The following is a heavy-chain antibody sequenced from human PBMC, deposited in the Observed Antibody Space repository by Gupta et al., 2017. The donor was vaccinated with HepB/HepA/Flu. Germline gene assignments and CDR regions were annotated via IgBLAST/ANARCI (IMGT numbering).Heavy chain of an antibody. V-gene: IGHV3-23*01. CDR1: GFTFSNYA. CDR2: STSSGGST. D-gene: IGHD3-10*01. J-gene: IGHJ5*01. Sequence: EVHLLESGGGLVQPGGSLRLSCAASGFTFSNYAMSWVRQATGKGLECVSASTSSGGSTYYADSVKGRFTTSRDNSKNTLYLQMNSLRAEDTAVYYCAKSGDYYGSGSYSDSWGQGTLVTVSA. CDR3: AKSGDYYGSGSYSDS.